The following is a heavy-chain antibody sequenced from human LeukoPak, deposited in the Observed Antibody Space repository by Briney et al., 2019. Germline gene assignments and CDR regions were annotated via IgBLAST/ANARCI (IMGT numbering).Heavy chain of an antibody. CDR3: ATDKTHSGPKGFDP. CDR1: GFTFSSQT. D-gene: IGHD5-12*01. CDR2: ISGSGGST. Sequence: PGGSLRLSCAASGFTFSSQTMSWVRQAPGKGLEWVSAISGSGGSTYYADSVKGRFTISRDNSKNTLYLQMNSLRSEDTAVYYCATDKTHSGPKGFDPWGQGTLVTVSS. J-gene: IGHJ5*02. V-gene: IGHV3-23*01.